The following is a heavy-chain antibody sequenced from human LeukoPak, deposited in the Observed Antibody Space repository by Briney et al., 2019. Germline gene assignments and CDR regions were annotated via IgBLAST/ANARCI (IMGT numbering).Heavy chain of an antibody. Sequence: GGSLRLSCAAPGFTFSSYAMSWVRQAPGKGLEWVSAISGSGGSTYYADSVKGRFTISRDNSKNTLYLQVNSLRAEDTAVYYCAKESGITMIVVVRYFDYWGQGTLVTVSS. D-gene: IGHD3-22*01. CDR2: ISGSGGST. V-gene: IGHV3-23*01. J-gene: IGHJ4*02. CDR1: GFTFSSYA. CDR3: AKESGITMIVVVRYFDY.